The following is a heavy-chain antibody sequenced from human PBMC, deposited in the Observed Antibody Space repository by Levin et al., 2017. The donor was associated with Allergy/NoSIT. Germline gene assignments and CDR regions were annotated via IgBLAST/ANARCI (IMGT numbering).Heavy chain of an antibody. V-gene: IGHV4-31*03. J-gene: IGHJ5*02. CDR1: GDSISSGRNY. CDR2: IHHSGGT. D-gene: IGHD4-17*01. CDR3: AGARHNDYGDNWYDP. Sequence: SQTLSLTCTVSGDSISSGRNYWSWIRQHPGKGLEWIGYIHHSGGTHYNPPPKSRVTVSIDTPKNQFSPNRSPVTAPDTAVYYCAGARHNDYGDNWYDPWGQGTLVTVSS.